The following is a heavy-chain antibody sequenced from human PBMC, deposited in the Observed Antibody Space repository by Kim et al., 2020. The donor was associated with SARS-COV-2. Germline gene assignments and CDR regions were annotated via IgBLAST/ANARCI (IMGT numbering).Heavy chain of an antibody. CDR2: INSDGSST. CDR1: GFTFSSYW. V-gene: IGHV3-74*01. Sequence: GGSLRLSCAASGFTFSSYWMHWVRQAPGKGLVWVSRINSDGSSTSYADSVKGRFTISRDNAKNTLYLQMNSLRAEDTAVYYCAREDSSGYYYVDYWGQGTLVTVSS. D-gene: IGHD3-22*01. CDR3: AREDSSGYYYVDY. J-gene: IGHJ4*02.